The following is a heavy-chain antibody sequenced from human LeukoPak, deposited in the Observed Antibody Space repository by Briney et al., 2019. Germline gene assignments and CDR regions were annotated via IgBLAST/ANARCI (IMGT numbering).Heavy chain of an antibody. CDR2: INPTTGAA. CDR1: GYTFTVHY. D-gene: IGHD1-1*01. J-gene: IGHJ6*03. Sequence: GASVKVSCKTSGYTFTVHYMNWVRKAPGQGLEWMGRINPTTGAANYAQKFQGRITVTRDTSINTAYMELSSLRSDDTAVYYCARLDRNYYYLDVWGRGTTVTVSS. V-gene: IGHV1-2*06. CDR3: ARLDRNYYYLDV.